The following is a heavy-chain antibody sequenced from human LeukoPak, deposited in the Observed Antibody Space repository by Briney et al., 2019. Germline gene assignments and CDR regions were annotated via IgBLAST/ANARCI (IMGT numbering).Heavy chain of an antibody. CDR1: GVSISSYY. J-gene: IGHJ3*02. D-gene: IGHD6-13*01. CDR2: IYHSGST. V-gene: IGHV4-59*08. Sequence: SETLSLTGTVSGVSISSYYWSWIRQPPGKGLEWIGYIYHSGSTNYNPSLKSRVTISVDTSKKEFSLKLSSVTAADTAVYYCARTPIAPDAFDIWGQGTMVTVSS. CDR3: ARTPIAPDAFDI.